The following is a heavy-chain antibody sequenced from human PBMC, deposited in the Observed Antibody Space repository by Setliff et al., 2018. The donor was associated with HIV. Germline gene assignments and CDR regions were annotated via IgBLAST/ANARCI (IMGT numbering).Heavy chain of an antibody. D-gene: IGHD2-2*01. V-gene: IGHV4-34*01. J-gene: IGHJ4*02. CDR1: GGSFSGYY. Sequence: SETLSLTCTVYGGSFSGYYWTWIRQPPGKGLEWIGTIYYSGTTHYNPSLKSRVTISTDTSKNQFSLRLNSVTAADTAVYYCARVRLRVPPSIFDYWGQGALVTVSS. CDR2: IYYSGTT. CDR3: ARVRLRVPPSIFDY.